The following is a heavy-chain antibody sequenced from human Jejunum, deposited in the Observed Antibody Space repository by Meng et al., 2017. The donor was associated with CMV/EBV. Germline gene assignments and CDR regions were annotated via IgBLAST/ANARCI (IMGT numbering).Heavy chain of an antibody. Sequence: FSSYAMSWVRQAPGKGLEWVSIISSGSTITNYADSAKGRFTISRDNSKNTLYLQMNSLRAEDTAVYYCAKDISFRRLLSGYYYGMDAWGQGTTVTVSS. V-gene: IGHV3-23*03. J-gene: IGHJ6*02. CDR3: AKDISFRRLLSGYYYGMDA. D-gene: IGHD6-25*01. CDR1: FSSYA. CDR2: ISSGSTIT.